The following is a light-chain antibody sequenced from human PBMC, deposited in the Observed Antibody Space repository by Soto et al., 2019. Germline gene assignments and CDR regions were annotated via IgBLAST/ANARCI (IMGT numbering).Light chain of an antibody. J-gene: IGKJ2*01. CDR3: HQYYSALFT. CDR1: QSLLDTSNNKNY. V-gene: IGKV4-1*01. CDR2: WAS. Sequence: DIVMTQSPDSLAVSLGERATSNCKASQSLLDTSNNKNYVAWYQQKPGQPPKLLIYWASARQSGVPDRFSGSGSGTDFTLTISNLQAEDVAVYYCHQYYSALFTFGQGTKLEI.